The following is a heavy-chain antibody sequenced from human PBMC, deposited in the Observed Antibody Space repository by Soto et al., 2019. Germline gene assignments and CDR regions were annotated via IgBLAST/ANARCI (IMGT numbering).Heavy chain of an antibody. Sequence: EVQLLESGGGLVQPGASLRLSCAASGFTFSSYAMSWVRQAPGKGLEWVSAISGSGGSTYYADSVKGRFTISRDNSKNTLYLQMNSLRAEDTAVYYCAKADRPNSSGSHTPFDYWGQGTLVTVSS. CDR1: GFTFSSYA. V-gene: IGHV3-23*01. D-gene: IGHD3-22*01. CDR3: AKADRPNSSGSHTPFDY. CDR2: ISGSGGST. J-gene: IGHJ4*02.